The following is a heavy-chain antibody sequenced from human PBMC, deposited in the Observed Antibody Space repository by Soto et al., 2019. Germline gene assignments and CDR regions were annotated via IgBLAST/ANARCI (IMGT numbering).Heavy chain of an antibody. Sequence: SETLSLTCAVYGGSFSGYYWSWLRQPPGKGLEWIGEINHSGSTNYNPSLKSRVTISVDTSKNQFSLKVTSVTAADTAVYYCATANWSHHYFDPWGQGTLVTVSS. CDR2: INHSGST. J-gene: IGHJ5*02. CDR3: ATANWSHHYFDP. CDR1: GGSFSGYY. D-gene: IGHD1-1*01. V-gene: IGHV4-34*01.